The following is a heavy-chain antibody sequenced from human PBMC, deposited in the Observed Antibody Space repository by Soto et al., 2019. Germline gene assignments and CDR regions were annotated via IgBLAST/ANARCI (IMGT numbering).Heavy chain of an antibody. V-gene: IGHV3-74*01. Sequence: GGSLRLSCAASGFTHSTYWMHWVRQAPGKGLVWVARINTDGSSTHYADPVKGRFTISRDNAKNTLHLHINSLRAEDTAVYYCARGYCSGTSCFVHAFDIWGQGTMVTVSS. J-gene: IGHJ3*02. CDR3: ARGYCSGTSCFVHAFDI. D-gene: IGHD2-15*01. CDR2: INTDGSST. CDR1: GFTHSTYW.